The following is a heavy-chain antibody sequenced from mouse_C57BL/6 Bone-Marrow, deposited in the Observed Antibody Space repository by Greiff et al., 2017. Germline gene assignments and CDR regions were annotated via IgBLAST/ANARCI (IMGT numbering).Heavy chain of an antibody. Sequence: VQLQQPGAELVKPGASVKLSCKASGYTFTSYWMHWVKQRPGQGLEWIGMIHPNSGSTNYNEKFKSKATLTVDKSSSTAYMQLSSLTSEDSAVXYCARWDGYLWYFDVWGTGTTVTVSS. J-gene: IGHJ1*03. V-gene: IGHV1-64*01. CDR1: GYTFTSYW. D-gene: IGHD2-3*01. CDR3: ARWDGYLWYFDV. CDR2: IHPNSGST.